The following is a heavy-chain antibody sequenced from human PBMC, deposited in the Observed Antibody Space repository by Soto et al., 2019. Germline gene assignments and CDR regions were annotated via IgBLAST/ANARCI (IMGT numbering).Heavy chain of an antibody. J-gene: IGHJ4*02. CDR2: ISYDGGNK. CDR3: AGSYGDSVY. Sequence: QVQLVESGGGVVQPGSSLRLSCAASGFTFSDYAMHWVRQAPGKGLEWVAVISYDGGNKYYADSVKGRFTSSRDNSKNTLSLQMNSLRAEDTAVYYCAGSYGDSVYWGQGTLVTVSS. D-gene: IGHD4-17*01. CDR1: GFTFSDYA. V-gene: IGHV3-30-3*01.